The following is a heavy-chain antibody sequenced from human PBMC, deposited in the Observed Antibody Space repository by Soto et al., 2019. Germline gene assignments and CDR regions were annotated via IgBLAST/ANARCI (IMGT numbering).Heavy chain of an antibody. Sequence: ASVKVSGKTSGYSFIKNAIHWVRQAPGQRPEWMGWINVGTDKTKYSEKFQGRVTITTDTSASTAYMELTSLGSEETAVYYCARLEAGVKLDYWGQGTPVTVSS. J-gene: IGHJ4*02. CDR3: ARLEAGVKLDY. CDR2: INVGTDKT. CDR1: GYSFIKNA. V-gene: IGHV1-3*01.